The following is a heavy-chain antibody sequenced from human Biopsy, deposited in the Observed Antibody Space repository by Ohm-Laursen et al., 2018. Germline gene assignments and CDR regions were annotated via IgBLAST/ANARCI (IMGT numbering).Heavy chain of an antibody. V-gene: IGHV1-69*05. D-gene: IGHD3-9*01. Sequence: SSVKVSCKASGGTFQKYGVTWVRQAPGQGLEWMGGIIPMLGTVQYARKFRGRVTMTRDTSISTAYMEVSSLRSDDTAVYYCAIDGNDFLTDYLKIDQWGQGTLVTVSS. CDR1: GGTFQKYG. CDR2: IIPMLGTV. J-gene: IGHJ4*02. CDR3: AIDGNDFLTDYLKIDQ.